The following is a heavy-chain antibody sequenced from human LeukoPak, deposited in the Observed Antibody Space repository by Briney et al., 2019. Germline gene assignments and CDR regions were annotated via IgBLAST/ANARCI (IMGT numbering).Heavy chain of an antibody. CDR3: AREDDSSGYPSPSYDY. CDR1: GYSISNGYY. V-gene: IGHV4-38-2*02. D-gene: IGHD3-22*01. J-gene: IGHJ4*02. CDR2: IYHSGSA. Sequence: SETLSLTCTVSGYSISNGYYWGWIRQPPGKGLEWIGNIYHSGSAYYNPSLKSRVTISVDTSKNQFSLKLSSVTAADTAVYYCAREDDSSGYPSPSYDYWGQGTLVTVSS.